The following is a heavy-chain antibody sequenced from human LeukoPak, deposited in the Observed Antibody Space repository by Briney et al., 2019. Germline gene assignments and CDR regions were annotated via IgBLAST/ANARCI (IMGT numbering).Heavy chain of an antibody. D-gene: IGHD3-10*01. V-gene: IGHV4-34*01. Sequence: SETLSLTCAVYGGSFSGYYWKWIRQPPGKGLEWIGEINHSGNTNYNSSLKSRVTISVDTSNYQVSLKLTSVTAADTAIYYCHLVRGGGYFDYWGQGTLVTVSS. J-gene: IGHJ4*02. CDR3: HLVRGGGYFDY. CDR1: GGSFSGYY. CDR2: INHSGNT.